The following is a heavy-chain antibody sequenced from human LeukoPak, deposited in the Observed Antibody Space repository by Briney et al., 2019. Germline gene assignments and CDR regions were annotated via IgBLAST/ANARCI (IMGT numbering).Heavy chain of an antibody. CDR3: ARVEEAAAFNP. Sequence: GGSLRLSCAASGFTFSSYSMNWVRQAPGKGLEWVSSISSSSAYIYYADSVKGRFTISRDNTKNSLYLQMNSLRAEDTAVYYCARVEEAAAFNPWGQGTLVTVSS. CDR2: ISSSSAYI. V-gene: IGHV3-21*01. J-gene: IGHJ5*02. D-gene: IGHD6-13*01. CDR1: GFTFSSYS.